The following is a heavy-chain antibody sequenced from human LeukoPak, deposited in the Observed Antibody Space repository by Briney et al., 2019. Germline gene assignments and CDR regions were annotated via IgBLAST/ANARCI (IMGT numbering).Heavy chain of an antibody. V-gene: IGHV3-53*05. CDR1: GFTVSNNY. J-gene: IGHJ4*02. CDR3: ARSRVANDSSGYYFKLDY. D-gene: IGHD3-22*01. CDR2: IYSGGST. Sequence: PGGSLRLSCAASGFTVSNNYMSWVRQAPGKGLEWVSVIYSGGSTYYADSVKGRFTISRDNSKNTLYLQMNSLRPEDTAVYYCARSRVANDSSGYYFKLDYWGQGTLVTVSS.